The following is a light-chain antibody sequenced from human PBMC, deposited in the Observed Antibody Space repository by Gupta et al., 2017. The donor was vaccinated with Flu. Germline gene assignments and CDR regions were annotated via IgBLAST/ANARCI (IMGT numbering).Light chain of an antibody. J-gene: IGKJ5*01. CDR2: RAA. CDR3: QHYASYSPNA. Sequence: DSVAITCRGSKNVDSYLSSYQQKKGKEPTMLIYRAASLHRGVPSRLSGRRSGTAFTLTISSLQHDDYVIFYCQHYASYSPNAFGQGTQVEI. V-gene: IGKV1-5*03. CDR1: KNVDSY.